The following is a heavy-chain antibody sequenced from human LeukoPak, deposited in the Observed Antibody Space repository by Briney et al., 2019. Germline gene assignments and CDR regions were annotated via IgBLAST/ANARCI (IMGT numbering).Heavy chain of an antibody. CDR3: ARGVVVVPAAMYYYYMDV. CDR2: IRYDGSNK. Sequence: GGSLRLSCAASGFTFSSYGMHWVRQAPGKGLEWVAFIRYDGSNKYYADSVKGRFTISRDNSKNTLYLQMNSLRAEDTAVYYCARGVVVVPAAMYYYYMDVWGKGTTVTVSS. J-gene: IGHJ6*03. D-gene: IGHD2-2*01. V-gene: IGHV3-30*02. CDR1: GFTFSSYG.